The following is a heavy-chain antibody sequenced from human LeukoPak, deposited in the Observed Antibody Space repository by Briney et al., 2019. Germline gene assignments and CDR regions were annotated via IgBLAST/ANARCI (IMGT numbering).Heavy chain of an antibody. CDR2: IIPIFGTA. CDR3: ATPGRNDAFDI. CDR1: GGTFSSYA. V-gene: IGHV1-69*05. Sequence: SVKVSCKASGGTFSSYAISWVRQAPGQGLEWMGGIIPIFGTANYAQKFQGRVTMTTDTSTSTAYMELRSLRSDDTAVYYCATPGRNDAFDIWGQGTMVTVSS. J-gene: IGHJ3*02. D-gene: IGHD1-14*01.